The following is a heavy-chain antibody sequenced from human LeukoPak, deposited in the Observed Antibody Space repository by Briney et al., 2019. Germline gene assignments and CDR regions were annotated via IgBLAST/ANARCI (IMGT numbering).Heavy chain of an antibody. Sequence: SVKVSCKASGGTFSSYTISWVRQAPGQGLEWMGRIIPILGIANYAQKFQGRVTITADKSTSTAYMELSSLRSEDTAVYYCAREGYFSSSPFDYWGQGTLVTVSS. CDR1: GGTFSSYT. D-gene: IGHD6-6*01. V-gene: IGHV1-69*04. J-gene: IGHJ4*02. CDR3: AREGYFSSSPFDY. CDR2: IIPILGIA.